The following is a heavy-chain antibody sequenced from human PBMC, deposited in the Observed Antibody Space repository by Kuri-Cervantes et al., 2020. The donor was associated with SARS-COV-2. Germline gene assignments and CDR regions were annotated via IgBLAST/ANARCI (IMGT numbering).Heavy chain of an antibody. CDR3: ARTLDYYGSGTYCFDY. CDR2: IYYSGST. Sequence: GSLRLSCPVSGGSISSSSYYWGWIRQPPGKGLEWIGSIYYSGSTYYNPSLKSRVTISVDTSKNQFSLKLNSVTPVDTAVYYCARTLDYYGSGTYCFDYWGQGTLVTVSS. J-gene: IGHJ4*02. CDR1: GGSISSSSYY. V-gene: IGHV4-39*07. D-gene: IGHD3-10*01.